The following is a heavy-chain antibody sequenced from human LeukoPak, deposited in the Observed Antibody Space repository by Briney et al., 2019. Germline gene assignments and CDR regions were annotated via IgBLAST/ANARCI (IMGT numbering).Heavy chain of an antibody. CDR3: AKRGVVIRVILVGFHKEAYYFDS. Sequence: GGSLRLSCAVSGITLSNYAMSWVRQAPGKGLEWVAGISGRGGGTHYADSVKGRFTISRDNPKNTLYLQMNNLRAGDTAVYFWAKRGVVIRVILVGFHKEAYYFDSWGQGALVTVSS. V-gene: IGHV3-23*01. D-gene: IGHD3-22*01. CDR1: GITLSNYA. CDR2: ISGRGGGT. J-gene: IGHJ4*02.